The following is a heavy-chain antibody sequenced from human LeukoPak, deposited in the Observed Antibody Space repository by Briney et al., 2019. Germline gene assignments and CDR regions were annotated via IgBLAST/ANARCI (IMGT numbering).Heavy chain of an antibody. Sequence: PGGSLRLSCAASGFTFDDYAMHWVRQAPGKGLEWVSGISWNSGSIGYADSVKGRFTISRDNAKNSLYLQMNSLRAEDTALYYCAKDGTGDGAFDIWGQGTMVTVSS. J-gene: IGHJ3*02. CDR2: ISWNSGSI. D-gene: IGHD7-27*01. V-gene: IGHV3-9*01. CDR3: AKDGTGDGAFDI. CDR1: GFTFDDYA.